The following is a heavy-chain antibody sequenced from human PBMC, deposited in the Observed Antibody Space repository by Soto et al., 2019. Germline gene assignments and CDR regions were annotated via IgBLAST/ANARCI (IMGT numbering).Heavy chain of an antibody. CDR2: ISTRGSRI. D-gene: IGHD5-12*01. CDR1: GVTFRSYE. Sequence: GGSLRLSCAASGVTFRSYEMIWVREAPGKGLEWVSYISTRGSRIYYADSVKGRFTISRDNAKNSLFLQMNSLRAEDTAIYYCAGRRDGYNRGLDFWGQGTLVTVSS. J-gene: IGHJ4*02. V-gene: IGHV3-48*03. CDR3: AGRRDGYNRGLDF.